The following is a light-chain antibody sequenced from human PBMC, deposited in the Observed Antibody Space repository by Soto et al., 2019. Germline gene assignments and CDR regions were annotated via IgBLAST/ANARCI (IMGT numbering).Light chain of an antibody. J-gene: IGKJ5*01. Sequence: DIQMTQSPSTLSASVGDRVTITCRASQSISSWLAWYQQKPGKAPELLIYDASSLESGVPSRFSGSGSGTDFTLTISSLQPEDFATYYCQQNYSTPITFGQGTRLEIK. CDR3: QQNYSTPIT. CDR1: QSISSW. V-gene: IGKV1-5*01. CDR2: DAS.